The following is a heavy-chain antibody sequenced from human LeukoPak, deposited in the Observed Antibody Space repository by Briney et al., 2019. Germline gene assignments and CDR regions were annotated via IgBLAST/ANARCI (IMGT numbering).Heavy chain of an antibody. V-gene: IGHV3-21*01. D-gene: IGHD3-22*01. Sequence: GGSLRISCAVSGVTSSDYSMNWVRRAPGKGLEWVSSINVRGTHIYYADSVKGRFTISRDNTKNSLYLQMNSLRAEDTAVYYCARGYDSSGYYPGALDDWGQGNVVTVSS. CDR1: GVTSSDYS. J-gene: IGHJ4*02. CDR3: ARGYDSSGYYPGALDD. CDR2: INVRGTHI.